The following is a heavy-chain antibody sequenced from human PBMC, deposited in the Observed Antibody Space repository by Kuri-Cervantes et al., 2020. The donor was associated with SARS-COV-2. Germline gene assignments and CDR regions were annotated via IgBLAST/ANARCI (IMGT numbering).Heavy chain of an antibody. CDR3: AREGNNMIVSSEFDY. V-gene: IGHV3-11*04. CDR1: GFTFSDYY. Sequence: GESLKISCVASGFTFSDYYFTWIRQAPGKGLEWVSYISTSGGSIFYADSVKGRFTISRDNAKNSLYLQMNSLRAEDTAVYYCAREGNNMIVSSEFDYWGQGTLVTVSS. J-gene: IGHJ4*02. CDR2: ISTSGGSI. D-gene: IGHD3-22*01.